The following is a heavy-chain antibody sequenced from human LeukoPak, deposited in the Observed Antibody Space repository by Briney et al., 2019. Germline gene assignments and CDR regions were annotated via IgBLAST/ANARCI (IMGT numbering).Heavy chain of an antibody. D-gene: IGHD3-10*01. CDR3: ARVRGGFGELLIFDY. Sequence: SETLSLTCTVSGGSISSGDYYWSWIRQPPGKGLEWIGYIYYSGSTYYNPSLKSRVTISVDTSKNQFSLKLSSVTAADTAVYYCARVRGGFGELLIFDYWGQGTLVTVSS. CDR1: GGSISSGDYY. V-gene: IGHV4-30-4*01. CDR2: IYYSGST. J-gene: IGHJ4*02.